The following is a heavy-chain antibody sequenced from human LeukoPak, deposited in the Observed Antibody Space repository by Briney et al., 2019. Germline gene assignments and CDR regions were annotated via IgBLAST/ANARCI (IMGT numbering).Heavy chain of an antibody. J-gene: IGHJ4*02. V-gene: IGHV3-48*03. CDR1: GFTFSSYE. Sequence: PGGSLRLSCAASGFTFSSYEMHWVRQAPGKGLEWVSYISSSGSTIYYADSVKGRFTISRDNAKNSLYLQMNSLRAEDTAVYYCARDSEYSGYDHDYWGQGTLVTVSS. D-gene: IGHD5-12*01. CDR2: ISSSGSTI. CDR3: ARDSEYSGYDHDY.